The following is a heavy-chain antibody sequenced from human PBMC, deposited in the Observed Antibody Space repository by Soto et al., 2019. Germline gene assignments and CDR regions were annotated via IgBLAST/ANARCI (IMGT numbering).Heavy chain of an antibody. CDR3: AKERCSSPSCYDMDV. J-gene: IGHJ6*02. D-gene: IGHD2-2*01. Sequence: EVQLLESGGGLVQPGGSLRLSCEASGFTFSSYAMRWVRQAPGKGLEYVSSISGSGDSPYYADSVKGRFTISRDNSKNTLYLQMNSMRAEDTAVYYCAKERCSSPSCYDMDVWGQGTTVTVSS. V-gene: IGHV3-23*01. CDR2: ISGSGDSP. CDR1: GFTFSSYA.